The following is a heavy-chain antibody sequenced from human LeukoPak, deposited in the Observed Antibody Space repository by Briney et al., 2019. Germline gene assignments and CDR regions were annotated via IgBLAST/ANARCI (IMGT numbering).Heavy chain of an antibody. CDR2: IDGTGSDI. CDR1: GFTFDNYP. Sequence: GGSLRLSCAASGFTFDNYPMSWVRQAPGQGLEWVSGIDGTGSDIYYADSVKGRFTISRDNSKNTLYLQMNSLRAEDTAVYDCARGYDSSGYSILYWGQGTLVTVSS. CDR3: ARGYDSSGYSILY. V-gene: IGHV3-23*01. J-gene: IGHJ4*02. D-gene: IGHD3-22*01.